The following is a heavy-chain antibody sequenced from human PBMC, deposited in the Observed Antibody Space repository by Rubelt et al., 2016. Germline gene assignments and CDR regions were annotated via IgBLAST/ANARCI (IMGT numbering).Heavy chain of an antibody. J-gene: IGHJ6*03. CDR2: IWYDGSNK. Sequence: IWYDGSNKFYADSVKGRFSISKDNSKNTLYLQMNSLRAEDTAVYYCAKEAIAAAATKSYYYYYYMDVWGKGTTVTVSS. CDR3: AKEAIAAAATKSYYYYYYMDV. D-gene: IGHD6-13*01. V-gene: IGHV3-33*06.